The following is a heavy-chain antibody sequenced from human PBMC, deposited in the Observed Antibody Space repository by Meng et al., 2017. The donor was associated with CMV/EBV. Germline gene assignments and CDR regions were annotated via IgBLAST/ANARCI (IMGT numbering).Heavy chain of an antibody. J-gene: IGHJ6*01. CDR3: ARCGYYGMDV. V-gene: IGHV4-39*07. CDR2: IYYSGST. Sequence: GSLRLSCTVSGGSISSSSYYWGWIRQPPGKGLEWFGSIYYSGSTYYNPSLKSRVTISVDTSKNQFSLKLSSVAAADPAVYYCARCGYYGMDVWGQRTTVTVSS. CDR1: GGSISSSSYY.